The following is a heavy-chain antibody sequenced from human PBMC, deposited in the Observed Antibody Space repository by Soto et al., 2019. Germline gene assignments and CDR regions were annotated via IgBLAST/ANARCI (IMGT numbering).Heavy chain of an antibody. CDR1: GFTFSSYS. V-gene: IGHV3-48*01. CDR2: ISSSSSTM. Sequence: EVQLVESGGGLVQPGGSLRLSCAASGFTFSSYSMNWVRQAPGKGLEWVSYISSSSSTMYYADSVRGRFTISRDNAKNSLYLQMNSLRAEDTAEYYCASHGSGSRYWGQGTLVTVSS. D-gene: IGHD3-10*01. J-gene: IGHJ4*02. CDR3: ASHGSGSRY.